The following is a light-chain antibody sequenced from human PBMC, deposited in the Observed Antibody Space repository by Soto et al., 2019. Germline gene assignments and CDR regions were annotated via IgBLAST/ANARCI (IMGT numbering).Light chain of an antibody. CDR3: QQYGSSPYT. CDR1: QSVSSSY. V-gene: IGKV3-20*01. Sequence: EIVLTQSPGTLSLSPGETATLSCRASQSVSSSYLAWYQQKPGQAPRLFIYGASSRATGIPDRFSGSGSGTDFTLTISSLEPEDCAVYYCQQYGSSPYTFGQGTKLEIK. CDR2: GAS. J-gene: IGKJ2*01.